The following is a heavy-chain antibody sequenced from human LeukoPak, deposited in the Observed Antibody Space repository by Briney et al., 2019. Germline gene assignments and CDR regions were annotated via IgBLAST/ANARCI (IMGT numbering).Heavy chain of an antibody. J-gene: IGHJ5*01. CDR1: GFTFNTYT. Sequence: GGSLRLSCAASGFTFNTYTMNWVRQAPGKGLEWVSSISSGTSYIYYADSVRGRFTISRDNAKNSLYLQMDSLRAEDTAVYYCAISETCSSTSCHTDWFDSWGQGTLVTVSS. CDR2: ISSGTSYI. D-gene: IGHD2-2*02. V-gene: IGHV3-21*01. CDR3: AISETCSSTSCHTDWFDS.